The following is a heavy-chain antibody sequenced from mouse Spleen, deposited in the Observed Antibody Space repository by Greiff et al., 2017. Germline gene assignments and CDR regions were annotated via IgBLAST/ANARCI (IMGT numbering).Heavy chain of an antibody. V-gene: IGHV1-69*01. CDR1: GYTFTDYW. J-gene: IGHJ3*01. CDR3: ARGVSWFAY. Sequence: VQLQQPGAELVMPGASVKISCKASGYTFTDYWMHWVKQRPGQGLEWIGAIDTSDSYTSYNQKFKGKATLTVDESSSTAYMQLSSLTSEDSAVYYCARGVSWFAYWGQGTLVTVSA. CDR2: IDTSDSYT.